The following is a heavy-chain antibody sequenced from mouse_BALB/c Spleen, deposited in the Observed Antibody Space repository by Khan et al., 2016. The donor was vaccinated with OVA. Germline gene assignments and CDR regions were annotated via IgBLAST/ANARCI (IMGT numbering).Heavy chain of an antibody. CDR2: INPSNGYT. Sequence: VQLQQSGAELARPGASVKMSCKASGYNFTSYTIHWIKLRPGQGLEWIGFINPSNGYTNYNQKYKDKATLTADKYSTTVSIQLSSRTSDDSAVYNLGRDGAYHRNDGWFAYWGQGTLVTVSA. D-gene: IGHD2-14*01. CDR3: GRDGAYHRNDGWFAY. V-gene: IGHV1-4*01. CDR1: GYNFTSYT. J-gene: IGHJ3*01.